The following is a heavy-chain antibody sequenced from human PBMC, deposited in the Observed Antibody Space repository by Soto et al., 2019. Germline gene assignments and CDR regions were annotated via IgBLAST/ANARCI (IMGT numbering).Heavy chain of an antibody. D-gene: IGHD3-16*01. CDR2: IRSNVDST. V-gene: IGHV3-23*01. Sequence: EVQLLESGGGLVQPGGSLRLSCAASGFTFSNYGMSWVRQAPGKGLEWVSGIRSNVDSTYYADSVKGRFTISRDNFKNTLHLKKNIMRAEDTAVYYCAKSRGDSLYYGMDVWGKGTTVTVSS. CDR3: AKSRGDSLYYGMDV. CDR1: GFTFSNYG. J-gene: IGHJ6*03.